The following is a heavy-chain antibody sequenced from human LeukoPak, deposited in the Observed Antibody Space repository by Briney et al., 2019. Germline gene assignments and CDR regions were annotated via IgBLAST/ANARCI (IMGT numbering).Heavy chain of an antibody. V-gene: IGHV1-2*02. D-gene: IGHD6-13*01. CDR2: INPNSGGT. Sequence: ASVKVSCKASGYTFTGYYMHWVRQAPGQGHEWMGWINPNSGGTNYAQKFQGRVTMTRDTSISTAYMELSRLRSDDTAVYYCARGIAAAADKGGYYYYYYGMDVWGQGTTVTVSS. CDR3: ARGIAAAADKGGYYYYYYGMDV. J-gene: IGHJ6*02. CDR1: GYTFTGYY.